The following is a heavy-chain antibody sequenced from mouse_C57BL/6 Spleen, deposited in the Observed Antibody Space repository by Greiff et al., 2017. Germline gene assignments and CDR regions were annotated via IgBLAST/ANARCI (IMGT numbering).Heavy chain of an antibody. J-gene: IGHJ2*01. CDR3: ATSKSTTVVASDY. CDR2: IYPGGGDT. V-gene: IGHV1-82*01. CDR1: GYAFSSSW. Sequence: QVQLQQSGPELVKPGASVKISCKASGYAFSSSWMNWVRQRPGQGLEWIGRIYPGGGDTNYNGKFKGKATLTADTSSSTAYMQLSSLTSEDSAVXFCATSKSTTVVASDYWGQGTTLTVSS. D-gene: IGHD1-1*01.